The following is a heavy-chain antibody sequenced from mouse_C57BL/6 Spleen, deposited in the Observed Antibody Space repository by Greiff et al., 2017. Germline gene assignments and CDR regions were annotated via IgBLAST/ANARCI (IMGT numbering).Heavy chain of an antibody. Sequence: VQLQQPGAELVRPGSSVKLSCKASGYTFTSYWMHWVKQRPIQGLEWIGNIDPSDSETHYNQKFKDKATLTVDKSSSTAYMQLSSLTSEDSAVYYCARDTITTVDFDVWGTGTTVTVSS. CDR1: GYTFTSYW. D-gene: IGHD1-1*01. CDR2: IDPSDSET. J-gene: IGHJ1*03. V-gene: IGHV1-52*01. CDR3: ARDTITTVDFDV.